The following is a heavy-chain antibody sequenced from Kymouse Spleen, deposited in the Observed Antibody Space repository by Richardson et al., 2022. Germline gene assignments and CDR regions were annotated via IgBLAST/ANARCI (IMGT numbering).Heavy chain of an antibody. D-gene: IGHD3-9*01. J-gene: IGHJ4*02. V-gene: IGHV3-30*18. Sequence: QVQLVESGGGVVQPGRSLRLSCAASGFTFSSYGMHWVRQAPGKGLEWVAVISYDGSNKYYADSVKGRFTISRDNSKNTLYLQMNSLRAEDTAVYYCAMVRYFDWLSDWGQGTLVTVSS. CDR3: AMVRYFDWLSD. CDR1: GFTFSSYG. CDR2: ISYDGSNK.